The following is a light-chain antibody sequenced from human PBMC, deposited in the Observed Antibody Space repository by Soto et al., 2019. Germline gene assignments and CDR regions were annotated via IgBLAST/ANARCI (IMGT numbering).Light chain of an antibody. J-gene: IGLJ3*02. CDR1: SGSIASNY. CDR3: QSYDSSNLWV. Sequence: NFMLTQPHSVSESPGMTVTISCTRSSGSIASNYVQWYQQRPGSSPTTVIYEDNQRPSGVPDRFSGSIDSSSNSASLTISGLKTEDEADYYCQSYDSSNLWVFGGGTKVTVL. V-gene: IGLV6-57*01. CDR2: EDN.